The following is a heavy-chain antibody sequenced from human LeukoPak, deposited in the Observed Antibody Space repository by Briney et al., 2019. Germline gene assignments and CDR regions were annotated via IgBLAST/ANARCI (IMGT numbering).Heavy chain of an antibody. J-gene: IGHJ4*02. Sequence: GGSLRLSCAASGFTFSSYGMHWVRQAPGKGLEWVAVIWYDGSNKYYADSVKGRFTISRDNSKNTLCLQMNSLRAEDTAVYYCVRDRGFYDTSPPDWGQGTLVTVSS. CDR3: VRDRGFYDTSPPD. D-gene: IGHD3-22*01. CDR2: IWYDGSNK. V-gene: IGHV3-33*01. CDR1: GFTFSSYG.